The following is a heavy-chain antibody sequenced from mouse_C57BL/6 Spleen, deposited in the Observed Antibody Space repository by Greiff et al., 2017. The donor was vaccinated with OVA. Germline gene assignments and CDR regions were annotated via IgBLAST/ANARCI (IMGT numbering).Heavy chain of an antibody. CDR3: ARHDSYFDY. CDR2: ISSGSSTI. Sequence: EVQGVESGGGLVKPGGSLKLSCAASGFTFSDYGMHWVRQAPEKGLEWVAYISSGSSTIYYADTVKGRFTISRDNAKNTLSLQMTSLRSEDTAMYYCARHDSYFDYWGKGTTLTVSS. V-gene: IGHV5-17*01. J-gene: IGHJ2*01. D-gene: IGHD2-4*01. CDR1: GFTFSDYG.